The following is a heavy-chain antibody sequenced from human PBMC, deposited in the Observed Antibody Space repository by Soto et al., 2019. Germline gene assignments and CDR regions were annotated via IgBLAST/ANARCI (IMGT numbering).Heavy chain of an antibody. V-gene: IGHV1-46*01. CDR2: INPSNGRT. CDR1: GYAFSSNY. Sequence: ASVKVSCKASGYAFSSNYIHWVRQAPGQGLEWMGVINPSNGRTTYAQNFQDSVTMTRDTSTSTVYIELRSLRSDDTALYYCARRGFDYWGQGTPVTVSS. J-gene: IGHJ4*02. CDR3: ARRGFDY.